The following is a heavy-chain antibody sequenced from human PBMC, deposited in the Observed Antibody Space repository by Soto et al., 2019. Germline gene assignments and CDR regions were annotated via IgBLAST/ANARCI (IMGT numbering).Heavy chain of an antibody. V-gene: IGHV3-21*06. Sequence: GGSLRLSCAASGFTFSSYSMNWVRQAPGKGLEWVSSISSTTNYIYYGDSMKGRFTISRDNAKNSLYLEMNSLRADDTAVYYCARESEDLTSNFDYWGQGTLVTAPQ. CDR1: GFTFSSYS. CDR2: ISSTTNYI. CDR3: ARESEDLTSNFDY. J-gene: IGHJ4*02.